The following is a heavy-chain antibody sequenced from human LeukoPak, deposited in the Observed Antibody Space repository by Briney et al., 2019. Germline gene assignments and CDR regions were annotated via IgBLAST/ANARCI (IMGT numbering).Heavy chain of an antibody. Sequence: GGSLRLSCAASGFTFSSYAMSWVRQAPGKGLEWVSAISGSGANTYYADSVKGRFTISRDNSKNTLYLQMNSLRAEDTAVYYCAKDFKGLTIVAAGSFDYWGQGTLVTVSS. CDR3: AKDFKGLTIVAAGSFDY. CDR2: ISGSGANT. CDR1: GFTFSSYA. J-gene: IGHJ4*02. V-gene: IGHV3-23*01. D-gene: IGHD6-13*01.